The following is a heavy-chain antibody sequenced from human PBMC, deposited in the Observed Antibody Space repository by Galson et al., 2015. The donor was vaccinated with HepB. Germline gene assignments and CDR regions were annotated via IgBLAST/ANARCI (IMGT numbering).Heavy chain of an antibody. J-gene: IGHJ5*02. V-gene: IGHV1-8*02. CDR1: GFSFTSYD. Sequence: SVKVSCKASGFSFTSYDINWVRQATGQGLEWMGWMNPNSGNTGYAQKFQGRVTMTRDTSISTAYMELSRLRSEDTAVYYCARASLVWFDPWGQGTLVTVSS. CDR3: ARASLVWFDP. CDR2: MNPNSGNT.